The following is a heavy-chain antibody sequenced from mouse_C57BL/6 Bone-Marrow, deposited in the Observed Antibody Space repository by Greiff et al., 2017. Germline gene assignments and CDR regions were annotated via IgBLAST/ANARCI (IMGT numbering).Heavy chain of an antibody. CDR1: GYSITSGYY. CDR3: ARDRGYYYGSSYEYYFDY. CDR2: ISYDGSN. V-gene: IGHV3-6*01. J-gene: IGHJ2*01. D-gene: IGHD1-1*01. Sequence: EVKLMESGPGLVKPSQSLSLTCSVTGYSITSGYYWNWIRQFPGNKLEWMGYISYDGSNNYNPSLKNRISITRDTSKNQFFLKLNSVTTEDTATYYCARDRGYYYGSSYEYYFDYWGQGTTLTVSS.